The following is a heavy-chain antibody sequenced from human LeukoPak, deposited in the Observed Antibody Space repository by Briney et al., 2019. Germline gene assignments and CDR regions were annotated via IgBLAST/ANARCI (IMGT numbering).Heavy chain of an antibody. CDR2: IDSHNGDR. CDR3: ARAVSGSLYGDFDF. J-gene: IGHJ4*02. CDR1: GYSFVFFG. V-gene: IGHV1-18*01. D-gene: IGHD1-26*01. Sequence: ASVKVSCKASGYSFVFFGVAWVRQAPGQGLEWMGWIDSHNGDRNYAEKFQDRVTMTTDTSTTTSYMELRSLRSDDTAVYYCARAVSGSLYGDFDFWGQGTLVTVSA.